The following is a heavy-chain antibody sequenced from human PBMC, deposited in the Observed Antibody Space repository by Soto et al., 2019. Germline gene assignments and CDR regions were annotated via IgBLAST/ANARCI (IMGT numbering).Heavy chain of an antibody. J-gene: IGHJ4*02. CDR1: GFTFSTYS. Sequence: GGSLRLSCAASGFTFSTYSMNWVRQAPGKGLEWVSFIGSSSTTRYYADSVKGRFTISRDNAKNSLYLQMNSLRAEDTAVYYCARDPANCRTTSCYAFFDYWGLGTLVTVS. CDR2: IGSSSTTR. D-gene: IGHD2-2*01. V-gene: IGHV3-48*01. CDR3: ARDPANCRTTSCYAFFDY.